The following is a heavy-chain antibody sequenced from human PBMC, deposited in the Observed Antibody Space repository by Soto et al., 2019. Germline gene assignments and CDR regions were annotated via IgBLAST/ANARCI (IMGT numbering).Heavy chain of an antibody. Sequence: ASVKVSCKASVGTFNNYAINWVRPATRQGLEWMGWMNPNSGNTGYAQKFQGRVTMTRDTSRSTAYMELSSLRSEDTAVYYCCRGYCSGGSCPDYYYYDMDVWGQGTTVTVSS. V-gene: IGHV1-8*02. CDR2: MNPNSGNT. D-gene: IGHD2-15*01. J-gene: IGHJ6*02. CDR1: VGTFNNYA. CDR3: CRGYCSGGSCPDYYYYDMDV.